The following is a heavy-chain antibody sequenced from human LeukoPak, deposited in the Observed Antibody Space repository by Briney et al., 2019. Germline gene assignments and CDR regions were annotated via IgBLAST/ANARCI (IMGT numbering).Heavy chain of an antibody. Sequence: QPGGSLRLSCAASGFTFSSYWMSWVRQAPGKGLEWVANIKQDGSEKYYVDSVKGRFTISRDNAKNSLYLQMNSLRAEDTAVYYCARDNGARSYHYGMDVWGQGTTVTVSS. J-gene: IGHJ6*02. CDR2: IKQDGSEK. V-gene: IGHV3-7*01. D-gene: IGHD1-26*01. CDR3: ARDNGARSYHYGMDV. CDR1: GFTFSSYW.